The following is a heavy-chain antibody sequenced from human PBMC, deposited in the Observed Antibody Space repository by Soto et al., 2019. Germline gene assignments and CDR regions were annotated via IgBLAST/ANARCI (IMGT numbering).Heavy chain of an antibody. CDR1: GDSVSSASAT. CDR3: ARDGSGYQWYFDV. CDR2: TYYRSKWHN. V-gene: IGHV6-1*01. Sequence: QVQLQQSGPGLVKPSQTLSLICAISGDSVSSASATWSWIRQSPSGRLEWLGRTYYRSKWHNDYSVFVKSRIAIIPDTSKNQLSLHVSSVTLEDTAVYFCARDGSGYQWYFDVWGRGSLVTVSS. J-gene: IGHJ2*01. D-gene: IGHD5-12*01.